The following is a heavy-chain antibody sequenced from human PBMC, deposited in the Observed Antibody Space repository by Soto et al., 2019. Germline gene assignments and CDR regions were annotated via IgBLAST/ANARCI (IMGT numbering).Heavy chain of an antibody. Sequence: ASVKVSCKGSGYTFISYGITWVRQAPGQGLEWMGWISAYNGNTNYAQNLQGRVTMTTDTSPSTAYMELGSLRSEDTAVYYCGRAVGDSSGSRVWLGSWGQGPRVTASS. J-gene: IGHJ5*02. D-gene: IGHD6-19*01. CDR3: GRAVGDSSGSRVWLGS. CDR1: GYTFISYG. V-gene: IGHV1-18*01. CDR2: ISAYNGNT.